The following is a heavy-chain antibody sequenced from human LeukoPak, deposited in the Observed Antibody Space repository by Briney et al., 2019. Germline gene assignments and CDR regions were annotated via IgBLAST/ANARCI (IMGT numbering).Heavy chain of an antibody. D-gene: IGHD3-3*01. CDR2: ISGDGGRT. CDR1: GFTFDDYA. V-gene: IGHV3-43*02. J-gene: IGHJ6*02. CDR3: AKDTTKAIFGVVTIPRGAMGV. Sequence: PGWSLRLSCAASGFTFDDYAMHWVRQAPGKGLEWVSLISGDGGRTYHADSVKGRFTISRDNSRNSLYLQMNSLRTEDTAFYYCAKDTTKAIFGVVTIPRGAMGVWGQGTTVTVSS.